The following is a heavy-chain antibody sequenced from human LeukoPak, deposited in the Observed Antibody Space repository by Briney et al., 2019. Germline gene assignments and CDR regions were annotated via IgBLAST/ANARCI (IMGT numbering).Heavy chain of an antibody. D-gene: IGHD5-24*01. J-gene: IGHJ3*02. CDR3: ARHVTISGPYDASDI. Sequence: PSETLSLTCTVSGGSISSYYWSWIRQPPGKGLEWIGYIYYRGGTDYNPSLKSRVTISVDTSKNQFSLKLRSVTAADTAVYYCARHVTISGPYDASDIWGQGQWSPSLQ. CDR1: GGSISSYY. CDR2: IYYRGGT. V-gene: IGHV4-59*08.